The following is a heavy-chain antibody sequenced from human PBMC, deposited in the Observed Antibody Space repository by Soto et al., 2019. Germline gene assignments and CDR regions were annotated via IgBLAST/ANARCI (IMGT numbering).Heavy chain of an antibody. V-gene: IGHV3-21*01. Sequence: EVQLVESGGGLVKPGGSLRRSCAASGFTFSSYSMNWVLQAPGKELEWVTSINSSSSYIYYAYSVKGRFTLSRDNAKNSLYRQMNSLRAEDTAVYYCATNVTVKTAYAYYYYGMDGWGHRNTVAV. CDR2: INSSSSYI. J-gene: IGHJ6*02. CDR3: ATNVTVKTAYAYYYYGMDG. D-gene: IGHD2-2*01. CDR1: GFTFSSYS.